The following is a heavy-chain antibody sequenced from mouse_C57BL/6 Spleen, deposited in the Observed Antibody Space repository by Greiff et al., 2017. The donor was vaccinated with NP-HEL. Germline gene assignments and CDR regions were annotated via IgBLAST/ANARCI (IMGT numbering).Heavy chain of an antibody. CDR2: IDPSDSET. Sequence: QVQLQQPGAELVRPGSSVKLSCKASGYTFTSYWMHWVKQRPIQGLEWIGNIDPSDSETHYNQKFKDKATLTVDKSSSTAYMQLSSLTSEDSAVYYCARRGIPYYYAMDYWGQGTSVTVSS. CDR3: ARRGIPYYYAMDY. J-gene: IGHJ4*01. V-gene: IGHV1-52*01. CDR1: GYTFTSYW.